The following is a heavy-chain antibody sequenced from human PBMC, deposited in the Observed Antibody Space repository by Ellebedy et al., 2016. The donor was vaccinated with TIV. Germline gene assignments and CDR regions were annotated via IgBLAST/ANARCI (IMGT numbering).Heavy chain of an antibody. D-gene: IGHD3-16*01. CDR2: MDVGGNT. CDR1: GFTVNSNY. CDR3: ASESFNDVDLTLWGLFDM. Sequence: GESLKISCVVSGFTVNSNYMSWVRQAPGKGLEWVSLMDVGGNTKYADSVKGRFIISRDESKNTLSLQMNSRRVDDTAEYYCASESFNDVDLTLWGLFDMWGQGTTVIVSS. V-gene: IGHV3-66*01. J-gene: IGHJ3*02.